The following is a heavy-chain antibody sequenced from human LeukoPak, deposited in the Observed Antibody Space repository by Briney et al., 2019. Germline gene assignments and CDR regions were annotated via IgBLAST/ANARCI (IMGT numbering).Heavy chain of an antibody. CDR1: GFTVSSNY. J-gene: IGHJ4*02. CDR3: FSLDVAS. CDR2: IFDGGTT. V-gene: IGHV3-53*01. D-gene: IGHD3-3*01. Sequence: GGSLRLSCAASGFTVSSNYMNWVRQAPGKGLEWVAVIFDGGTTNYADSVKGRFTISRDNSKNTLYLQMNSLRAEDTAIYHCFSLDVASWGQGTLVTVSS.